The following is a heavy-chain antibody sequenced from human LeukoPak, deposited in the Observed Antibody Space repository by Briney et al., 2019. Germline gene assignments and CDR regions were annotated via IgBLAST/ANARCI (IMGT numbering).Heavy chain of an antibody. Sequence: SETLSLTCTVSGGSISSSAYSWGWIRQPPGKGLDWIGNIYDSGNTYYNPSLKSRVTISVDTSKNQFSLKLNSVTAADTAVYYCARKYGPGYRNPLYFDFWGLGTLVTVSS. CDR3: ARKYGPGYRNPLYFDF. CDR1: GGSISSSAYS. CDR2: IYDSGNT. D-gene: IGHD6-13*01. V-gene: IGHV4-39*01. J-gene: IGHJ4*02.